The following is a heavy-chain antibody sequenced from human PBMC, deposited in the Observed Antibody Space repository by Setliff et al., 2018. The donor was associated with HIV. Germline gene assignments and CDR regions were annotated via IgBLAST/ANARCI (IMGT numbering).Heavy chain of an antibody. J-gene: IGHJ5*02. CDR3: AREEDYNFWSGYDWFDP. D-gene: IGHD3-3*01. CDR1: GAPLSSYY. CDR2: IFYSGTT. Sequence: SETLSLTCTVSGAPLSSYYLNWIRQPPGKGLEWIGYIFYSGTTNYNPSLKSRVTMSVDTSKNQFSLKLSSVTAADTAVYYCAREEDYNFWSGYDWFDPWGQGTLVTVSS. V-gene: IGHV4-59*01.